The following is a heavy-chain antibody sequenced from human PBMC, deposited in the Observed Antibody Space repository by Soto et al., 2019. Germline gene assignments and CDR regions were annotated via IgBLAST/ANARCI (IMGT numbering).Heavy chain of an antibody. CDR2: ISAYNGNT. CDR1: GYTFTSYG. Sequence: ASVKVSCKASGYTFTSYGISWVRQAPGQGLEWMGWISAYNGNTNYAQKLQGRVTMTTDTSTSTAYMELRSLRSDDTAVYYCARTDTAMVQYYYYGMDVWGQGTTVTVSS. V-gene: IGHV1-18*01. J-gene: IGHJ6*02. D-gene: IGHD5-18*01. CDR3: ARTDTAMVQYYYYGMDV.